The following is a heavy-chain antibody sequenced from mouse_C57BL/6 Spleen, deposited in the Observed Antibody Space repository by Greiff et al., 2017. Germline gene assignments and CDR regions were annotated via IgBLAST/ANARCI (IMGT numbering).Heavy chain of an antibody. V-gene: IGHV1-26*01. CDR1: GYTFTDYY. CDR3: AIPLITTVVARYYFDY. CDR2: INPNNGGT. D-gene: IGHD1-1*01. Sequence: EVQLQQSGPELVKPGASVKISCKASGYTFTDYYMNWVKQSHGKSLEWIGDINPNNGGTSYNQKFKGKATLTVDKSSSTAYMELRSLTSEDSAVYYCAIPLITTVVARYYFDYWGQGTTLTVSS. J-gene: IGHJ2*01.